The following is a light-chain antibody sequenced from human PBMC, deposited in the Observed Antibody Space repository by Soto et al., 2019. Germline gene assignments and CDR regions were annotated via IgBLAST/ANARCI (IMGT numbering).Light chain of an antibody. J-gene: IGKJ1*01. CDR1: LSVSIR. CDR3: QQYNSYSWT. Sequence: ETVVTQSPATLSVSPGERVTLSCRTSLSVSIRLAWYQQKPGQAPRLLMYGASTRAAGIPARFSGSGSGTEFTLTISSLQPDDFATYYCQQYNSYSWTFGQGTKVDIK. CDR2: GAS. V-gene: IGKV3-15*01.